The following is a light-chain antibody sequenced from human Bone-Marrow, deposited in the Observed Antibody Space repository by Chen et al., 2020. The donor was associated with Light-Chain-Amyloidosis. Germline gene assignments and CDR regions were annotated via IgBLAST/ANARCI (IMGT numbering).Light chain of an antibody. V-gene: IGKV4-1*01. Sequence: DIVMTQPPDSLAGSLGGRATINCKSSESLLYRSNTKNSLGWYQQKPGKSPKLLMYCASTRESGVPDRFSGSGSGTDFTLTISSLQAEDVAVYYCQQYYSTPYTFGQGTKLEIQ. CDR1: ESLLYRSNTKNS. CDR2: CAS. CDR3: QQYYSTPYT. J-gene: IGKJ2*01.